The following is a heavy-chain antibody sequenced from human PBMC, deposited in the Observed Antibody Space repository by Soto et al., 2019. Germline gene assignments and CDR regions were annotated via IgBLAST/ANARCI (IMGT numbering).Heavy chain of an antibody. CDR3: AREGSHKPKSGYFDY. Sequence: GASVKVSGKASGGTFSSYAISWVRQAPGQGLEWMGGIIPIFGTANYAQKFQGRVTITADESTSTAYMELSSLRSEDTAVYYCAREGSHKPKSGYFDYWGQGTLVTVSS. D-gene: IGHD3-10*01. J-gene: IGHJ4*02. V-gene: IGHV1-69*13. CDR2: IIPIFGTA. CDR1: GGTFSSYA.